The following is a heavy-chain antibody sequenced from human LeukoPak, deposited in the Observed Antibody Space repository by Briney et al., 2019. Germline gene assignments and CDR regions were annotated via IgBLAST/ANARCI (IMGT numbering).Heavy chain of an antibody. CDR3: ARDSYYFGSGSDNTPYNWFDP. J-gene: IGHJ5*02. V-gene: IGHV4-4*02. D-gene: IGHD3-10*01. CDR2: IYHSGST. CDR1: RGSISSNNW. Sequence: SGTLSLTCAVSRGSISSNNWWSWVRQPPGKRLEWIAEIYHSGSTNYNPSLKSRVTISVDKSKNQFSLKLSSVTAADTAMHYCARDSYYFGSGSDNTPYNWFDPWGQGTLVTVSS.